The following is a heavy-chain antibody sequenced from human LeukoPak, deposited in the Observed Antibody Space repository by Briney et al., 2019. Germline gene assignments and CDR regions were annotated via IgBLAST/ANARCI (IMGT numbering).Heavy chain of an antibody. D-gene: IGHD3-3*01. Sequence: GGSLRLSCAASGFTFSSYAMHWVRQAPGKGLEWVAVISYDGSNKYYADSVKGRFTISRDNSKNTLYLQMNSLRAEDTAVYYCAREVSLEWSMFYGAFDIWGQGTMVTVSS. CDR3: AREVSLEWSMFYGAFDI. CDR2: ISYDGSNK. J-gene: IGHJ3*02. V-gene: IGHV3-30-3*01. CDR1: GFTFSSYA.